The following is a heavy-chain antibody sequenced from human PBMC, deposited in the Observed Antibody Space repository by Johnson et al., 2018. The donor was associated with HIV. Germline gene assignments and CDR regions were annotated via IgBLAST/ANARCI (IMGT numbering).Heavy chain of an antibody. J-gene: IGHJ3*02. V-gene: IGHV3-15*01. D-gene: IGHD6-19*01. CDR1: GFTFSNAC. Sequence: VQLVESGGGLVKPGGSLTLSCAASGFTFSNACMSWVRQAPGKGLEWVGRIKTKTDGGTTDYPAPVKGRFTISRDDSKNTLYLQMNSLKIEDTAVYYCTSVSSGWDGGAFDIWGQGTMVTVSS. CDR3: TSVSSGWDGGAFDI. CDR2: IKTKTDGGTT.